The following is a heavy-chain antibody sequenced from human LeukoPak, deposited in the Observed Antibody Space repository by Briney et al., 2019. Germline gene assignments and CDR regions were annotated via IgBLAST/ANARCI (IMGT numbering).Heavy chain of an antibody. CDR3: ARVATYYDFWSGYYTWYFDY. Sequence: SSETLSLTCAVYGGSFSGYYWSWIRQPPGKGLEWIGEINHSGSTNYNPSLKSRVTISVDTSKNQFSLKLSSVTAADTAMYYCARVATYYDFWSGYYTWYFDYWGQGTLVTVSS. V-gene: IGHV4-34*01. J-gene: IGHJ4*02. D-gene: IGHD3-3*01. CDR1: GGSFSGYY. CDR2: INHSGST.